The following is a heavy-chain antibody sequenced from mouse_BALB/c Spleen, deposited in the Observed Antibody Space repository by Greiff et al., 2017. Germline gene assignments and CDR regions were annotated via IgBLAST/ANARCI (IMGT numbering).Heavy chain of an antibody. CDR1: GYAFTNYL. D-gene: IGHD1-1*02. CDR2: INPGSGGT. J-gene: IGHJ4*01. V-gene: IGHV1-54*01. CDR3: ERRVEAMDY. Sequence: QVQLQQSGAELVRPGTSVKVSCKASGYAFTNYLIEWVKQRPGQGLEWIGVINPGSGGTNYNEKFKGKATMTEDKSSSTAYMQLSSLTSDDSAGYFCERRVEAMDYWGQGTSVTVSS.